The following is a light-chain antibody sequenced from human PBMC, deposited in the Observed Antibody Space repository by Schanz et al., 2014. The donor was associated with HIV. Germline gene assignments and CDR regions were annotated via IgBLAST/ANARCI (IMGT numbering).Light chain of an antibody. V-gene: IGKV1-5*03. CDR2: EAS. CDR1: QSISSE. Sequence: DIQMTQSPSTLSASVGDRVSITCRSSQSISSELAWYQQKPGSAPKLLIYEASTLETGVPSRFSGSGSGTEFTLAISGLQHEDFATYYCQQYNDRSYTFGQGTKLEIK. J-gene: IGKJ2*01. CDR3: QQYNDRSYT.